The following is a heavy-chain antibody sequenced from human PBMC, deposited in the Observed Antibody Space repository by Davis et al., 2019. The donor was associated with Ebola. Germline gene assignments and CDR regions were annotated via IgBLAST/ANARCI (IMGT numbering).Heavy chain of an antibody. Sequence: GESLKISCAASGFRFEWHWMSWVRQAPGKGLEWVANIKEDGSEKYYVDSVKGRFTISRDNAKNSVYLQMDSLRAEDTAVYYCARDESTLLVATEPLDFWGQGTLVTVS. V-gene: IGHV3-7*03. CDR1: GFRFEWHW. CDR3: ARDESTLLVATEPLDF. J-gene: IGHJ4*02. D-gene: IGHD5-12*01. CDR2: IKEDGSEK.